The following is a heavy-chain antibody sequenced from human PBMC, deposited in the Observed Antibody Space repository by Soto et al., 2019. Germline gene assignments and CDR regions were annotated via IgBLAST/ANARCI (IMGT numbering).Heavy chain of an antibody. J-gene: IGHJ4*02. V-gene: IGHV3-48*01. Sequence: EVQLVESGGGLVQPGGSLRLSCAASGFTFSSYSMNWVRQAPGKGLEWVSYISSSSSTIYYADSVKGRFTISRDNAKNSRYLQMNSLRAEDTAVYYCARVSSGSFPWWGQGTLVTVSS. D-gene: IGHD1-26*01. CDR1: GFTFSSYS. CDR3: ARVSSGSFPW. CDR2: ISSSSSTI.